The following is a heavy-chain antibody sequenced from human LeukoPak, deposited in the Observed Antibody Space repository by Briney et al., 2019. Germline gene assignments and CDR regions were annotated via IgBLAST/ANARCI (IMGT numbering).Heavy chain of an antibody. CDR3: ARDRPELDAEPYYYYYGMDV. J-gene: IGHJ6*02. CDR1: GYTLTELS. D-gene: IGHD6-13*01. Sequence: GASVKVSCKVSGYTLTELSMHWVRQAPGKGLEWMGGFDPEDGETIYAQKFQGRVTMTEDTSTDTAYMELSSLRSEDTAVYYCARDRPELDAEPYYYYYGMDVWGQGTTVTVSS. CDR2: FDPEDGET. V-gene: IGHV1-24*01.